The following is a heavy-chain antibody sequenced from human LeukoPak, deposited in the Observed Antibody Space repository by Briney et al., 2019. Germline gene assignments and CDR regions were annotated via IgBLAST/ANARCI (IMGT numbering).Heavy chain of an antibody. D-gene: IGHD6-13*01. Sequence: ASVKVSCKASGYTFTSYGISWVRQAPGQGLEWMGWNSAYNGNTNYAQKLQGRVTMTTDTSTSTAYMELRSLRSDDTAVYYCAKEAAAGTVFDYWGQGTLVTVSS. J-gene: IGHJ4*02. CDR1: GYTFTSYG. CDR2: NSAYNGNT. CDR3: AKEAAAGTVFDY. V-gene: IGHV1-18*01.